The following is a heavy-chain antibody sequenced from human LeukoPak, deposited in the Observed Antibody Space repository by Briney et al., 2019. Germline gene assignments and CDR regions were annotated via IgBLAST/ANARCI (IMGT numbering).Heavy chain of an antibody. CDR1: GFTFSNYW. J-gene: IGHJ6*02. D-gene: IGHD3-10*01. CDR3: AKDQGSGSYYYYGMDV. CDR2: IRYDGGNK. Sequence: GRSLRLSCAASGFTFSNYWMSWVRQAPGKGLEWVAFIRYDGGNKHYADSVMGRFTISRDNSKNTLYLQMNSLRAEDTAVYYCAKDQGSGSYYYYGMDVWGQGTTVTVSS. V-gene: IGHV3-30*02.